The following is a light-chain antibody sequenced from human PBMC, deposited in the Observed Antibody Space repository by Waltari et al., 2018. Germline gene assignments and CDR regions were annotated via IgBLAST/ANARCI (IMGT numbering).Light chain of an antibody. J-gene: IGKJ1*01. CDR2: AAS. CDR1: QNIHSW. Sequence: DIQMTQSPSTLSASSGDRVTITCRASQNIHSWLAWYQQKPGKAPKLLIHAASSLQSGVPSRFSGGGSGTEFTLTISNLQPDDFATYYCQQYETYSGTFGQGTKVEIK. CDR3: QQYETYSGT. V-gene: IGKV1-5*01.